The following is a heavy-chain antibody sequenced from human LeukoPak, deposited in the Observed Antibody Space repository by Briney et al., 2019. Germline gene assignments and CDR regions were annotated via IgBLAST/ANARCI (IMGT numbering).Heavy chain of an antibody. Sequence: SVKVSCKASGGTFISYAISWVRQAPGQGLEWMGGIIPIFGTANYAQKFQGRVTITADESTSTAYMELSSLRSEDTAVYYCASCKPGIAVAGLDAFDIWGQGTMVTVSS. CDR2: IIPIFGTA. CDR1: GGTFISYA. CDR3: ASCKPGIAVAGLDAFDI. J-gene: IGHJ3*02. V-gene: IGHV1-69*01. D-gene: IGHD6-19*01.